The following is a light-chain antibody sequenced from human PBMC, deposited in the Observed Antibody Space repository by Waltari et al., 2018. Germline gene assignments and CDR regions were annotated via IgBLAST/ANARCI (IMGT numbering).Light chain of an antibody. CDR2: RAS. Sequence: EMVLTPSPGTSSFSRGEGATLSWWGSQSVSTISLTWYQQKPGQAPRLLIYRASSRATGIPDRFSGSGSGTDFTLTISRLEPEDFAVYYCQQYDGSVVTFGGGTKVEIK. J-gene: IGKJ4*01. CDR1: QSVSTIS. V-gene: IGKV3-20*01. CDR3: QQYDGSVVT.